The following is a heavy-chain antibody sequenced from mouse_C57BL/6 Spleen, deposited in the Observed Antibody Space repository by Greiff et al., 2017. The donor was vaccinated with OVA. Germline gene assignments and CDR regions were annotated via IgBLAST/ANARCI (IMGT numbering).Heavy chain of an antibody. CDR3: ARGEVTTGGYYAMDY. J-gene: IGHJ4*01. V-gene: IGHV3-6*01. D-gene: IGHD2-2*01. Sequence: EVQRVESGPGLVKPSQSLSLTCSVTGYSITSGYYWNWIRQFPGNKLEWMGYISYDGSNNYNPSLKNRIAITRDTSKNQFFLKLNSLTTEDTATYYCARGEVTTGGYYAMDYWGQGTSVTVSS. CDR2: ISYDGSN. CDR1: GYSITSGYY.